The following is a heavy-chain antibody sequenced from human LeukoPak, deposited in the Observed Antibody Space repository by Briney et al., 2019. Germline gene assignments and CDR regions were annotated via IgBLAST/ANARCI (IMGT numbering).Heavy chain of an antibody. J-gene: IGHJ6*02. Sequence: SETLSLTCTVSGGSISSSSYYWGWIRQPPGKGLEWIGSIYYSGSTYYNPSLKNRVTISVDTSKNQFSLKLNSVTAADTAVYYCARGTLERHNYGMDVWGQGTTVTVSS. CDR3: ARGTLERHNYGMDV. CDR1: GGSISSSSYY. V-gene: IGHV4-39*01. CDR2: IYYSGST. D-gene: IGHD1-1*01.